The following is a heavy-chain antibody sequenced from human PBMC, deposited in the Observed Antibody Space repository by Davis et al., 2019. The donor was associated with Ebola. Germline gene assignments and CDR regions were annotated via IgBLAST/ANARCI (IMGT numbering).Heavy chain of an antibody. CDR1: GFTFSDYY. V-gene: IGHV3-11*06. D-gene: IGHD6-19*01. CDR2: INNSSTYA. CDR3: TRSRVAAQY. J-gene: IGHJ1*01. Sequence: GESLKISCKASGFTFSDYYMTWIRQAPGKGLEWVAYINNSSTYANYADSVKGRFTISRDNAKNSLVLQMDDLRVEDTAVYYCTRSRVAAQYWGQGTLVTVSS.